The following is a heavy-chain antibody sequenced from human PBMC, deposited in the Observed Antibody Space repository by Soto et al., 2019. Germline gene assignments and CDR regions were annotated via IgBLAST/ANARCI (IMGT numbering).Heavy chain of an antibody. Sequence: SETLSLTCSVSGASISSRDYYWGWIRQTPGKGLEWIGNIDYNGVTYYNPSLKSRVTVSKDTSKNQFSLKVASVTAADTAIYYCGRVMIGTSRHTDPDYWGQGTQVTVSS. CDR2: IDYNGVT. CDR1: GASISSRDYY. CDR3: GRVMIGTSRHTDPDY. J-gene: IGHJ4*02. D-gene: IGHD2-2*01. V-gene: IGHV4-39*01.